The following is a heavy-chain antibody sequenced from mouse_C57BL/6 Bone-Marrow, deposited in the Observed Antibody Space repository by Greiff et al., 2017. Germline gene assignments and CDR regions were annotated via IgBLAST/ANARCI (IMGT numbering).Heavy chain of an antibody. CDR3: AREDYDYARFAY. Sequence: VQLQQSGAELMKPGASVKLSCKATGYTFTGYWIEWVKQRPGHGLEWIGEILPGSGSTNYNEKFKGKATFTADTYSNTAYMQLSSLTTEDSAIYYCAREDYDYARFAYWGQGTLVTVSA. V-gene: IGHV1-9*01. J-gene: IGHJ3*01. CDR1: GYTFTGYW. D-gene: IGHD2-4*01. CDR2: ILPGSGST.